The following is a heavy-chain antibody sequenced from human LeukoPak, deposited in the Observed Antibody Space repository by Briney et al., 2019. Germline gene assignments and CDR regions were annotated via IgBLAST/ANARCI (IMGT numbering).Heavy chain of an antibody. CDR3: ARGAGWVVVPAAYFDY. CDR2: IWYDGSNK. V-gene: IGHV3-33*01. J-gene: IGHJ4*02. D-gene: IGHD2-2*01. Sequence: GGSLRLSCAASGFTFSSYGMHWVRQAPGKGLEWVAVIWYDGSNKYYADSVKGRFIISRDNSKNTLYLQMNSLRAEDTAVYYCARGAGWVVVPAAYFDYWGQGTLVTVSS. CDR1: GFTFSSYG.